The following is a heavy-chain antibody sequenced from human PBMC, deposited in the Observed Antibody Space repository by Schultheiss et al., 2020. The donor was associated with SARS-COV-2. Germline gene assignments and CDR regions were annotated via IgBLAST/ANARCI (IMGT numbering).Heavy chain of an antibody. V-gene: IGHV4-39*07. J-gene: IGHJ6*02. Sequence: SETLSLTCGVFGASVTSDNYYWAWIRQPPGKGLEWVATISYNNNRYYNPSLQSRVSILLDTSKNQFSLKLSSVTAADTAVYYCARGPRQQLGRGGMDVWGQGTTVTVSS. CDR2: ISYNNNR. CDR3: ARGPRQQLGRGGMDV. CDR1: GASVTSDNYY. D-gene: IGHD6-13*01.